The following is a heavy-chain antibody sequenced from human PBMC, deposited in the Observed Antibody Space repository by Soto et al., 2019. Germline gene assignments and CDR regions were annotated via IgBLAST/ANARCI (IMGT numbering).Heavy chain of an antibody. V-gene: IGHV4-59*12. CDR1: GGSISSYY. CDR3: ARGSFSSSSSWFDP. CDR2: ISYTGRT. J-gene: IGHJ5*02. D-gene: IGHD6-6*01. Sequence: PSETLSLTCTVSGGSISSYYWSWIRQPPGKGLEWIGYISYTGRTYYTPSLNSRLTISLDTSKNLFSLRLSAVTAADTAVYFCARGSFSSSSSWFDPWGQGTLVTVSS.